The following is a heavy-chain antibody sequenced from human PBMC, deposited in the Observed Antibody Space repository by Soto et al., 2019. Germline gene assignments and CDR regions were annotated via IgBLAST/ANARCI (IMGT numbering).Heavy chain of an antibody. D-gene: IGHD3-22*01. Sequence: PSQTLSLTCAISGDSVSSNSAAWNWIRQSPSRGLEWLGRTYYRSKWSNDYAVSVKSRITINPDTSKNQFSLQLNSVTPEDTAVYYCARDLYDKSGGVGASDIRGQGTMVTVSS. CDR1: GDSVSSNSAA. J-gene: IGHJ3*02. CDR2: TYYRSKWSN. CDR3: ARDLYDKSGGVGASDI. V-gene: IGHV6-1*01.